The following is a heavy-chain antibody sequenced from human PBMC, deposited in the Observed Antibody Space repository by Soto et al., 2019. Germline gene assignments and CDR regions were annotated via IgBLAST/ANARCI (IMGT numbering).Heavy chain of an antibody. J-gene: IGHJ4*02. D-gene: IGHD3-22*01. CDR3: TTGRGRYYDSPFFDY. V-gene: IGHV3-15*01. Sequence: EVQLVESGGGLVKPGGSLRLSCAASGFTFSNAWMSWVRQAPGKGLEWVGRIKSKTDGGTTDYAAPVKGRFTISRDDSKNTLYLQMNSLKTEDTAVYYCTTGRGRYYDSPFFDYWGQGTLVTVSS. CDR1: GFTFSNAW. CDR2: IKSKTDGGTT.